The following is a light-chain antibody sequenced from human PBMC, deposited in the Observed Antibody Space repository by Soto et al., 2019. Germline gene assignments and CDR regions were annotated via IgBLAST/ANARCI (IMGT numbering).Light chain of an antibody. V-gene: IGKV1-5*03. CDR3: HQYDSYPWT. CDR2: KAS. Sequence: DTQMTQARSTLSASVGDRVTFTCRASQSINSWLAWYQQKPGKAPKLLIHKASSLESGVPSRFSGSGSGTEFTLTISSLQPDDSATYYCHQYDSYPWTFGQGTKVEIK. J-gene: IGKJ1*01. CDR1: QSINSW.